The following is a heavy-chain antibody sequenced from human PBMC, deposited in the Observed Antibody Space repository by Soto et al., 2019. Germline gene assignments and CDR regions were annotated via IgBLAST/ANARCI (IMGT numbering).Heavy chain of an antibody. CDR2: MNPKSANT. CDR3: ARSPSWETTVTPYYFDY. Sequence: ASVKVSCKASRYTFISYDINWVRQATGQGLEWMGWMNPKSANTGYAQNFQGRVTMTRNTSISTAYMELSSLRSEDTAVYYCARSPSWETTVTPYYFDYCGQGTLVTVSS. J-gene: IGHJ4*02. CDR1: RYTFISYD. D-gene: IGHD4-4*01. V-gene: IGHV1-8*01.